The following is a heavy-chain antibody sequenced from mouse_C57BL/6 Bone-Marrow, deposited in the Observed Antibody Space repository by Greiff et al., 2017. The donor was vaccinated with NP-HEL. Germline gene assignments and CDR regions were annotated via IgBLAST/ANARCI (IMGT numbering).Heavy chain of an antibody. CDR3: AREGSRYFDV. CDR2: IDPSDSYT. Sequence: VQLQQPGAELVKPGASVKLSCKASGYTFTSYWMQWVKQRPGQGLEWIGEIDPSDSYTNYNQKFKGKATLTVDTSSSTAYMQLSSLTSEDSAVYYCAREGSRYFDVWGTGTTVTVSS. V-gene: IGHV1-50*01. J-gene: IGHJ1*03. CDR1: GYTFTSYW. D-gene: IGHD3-2*02.